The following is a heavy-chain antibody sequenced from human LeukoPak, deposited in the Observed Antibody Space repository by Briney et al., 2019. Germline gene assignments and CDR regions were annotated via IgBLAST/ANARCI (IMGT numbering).Heavy chain of an antibody. J-gene: IGHJ4*02. CDR2: IDPNSGGT. Sequence: ASVKVSCKASGYTFTGYYMHWVRQAPGQGLEWMGWIDPNSGGTNYAQKFQGRVTMTRDTSISTAYMELSRLRSDDTAVYYCAGGICGNYEGFDYWGQGTLVTVSS. V-gene: IGHV1-2*02. CDR1: GYTFTGYY. CDR3: AGGICGNYEGFDY. D-gene: IGHD4-11*01.